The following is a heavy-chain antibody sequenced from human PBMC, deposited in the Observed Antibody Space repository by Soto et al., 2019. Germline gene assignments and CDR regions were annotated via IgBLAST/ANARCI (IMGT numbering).Heavy chain of an antibody. CDR2: IYYSGST. V-gene: IGHV4-59*01. D-gene: IGHD3-3*01. J-gene: IGHJ4*02. Sequence: SETLSLTCTVSGGSISSYYWSWIRQPPGKGLEWIGYIYYSGSTNDNPSLKSRVTISVDTSKNQFSLKLSSVTAADTAVYYCARLDYNFWSGYLFYFDYWGQGTLVTVPQ. CDR3: ARLDYNFWSGYLFYFDY. CDR1: GGSISSYY.